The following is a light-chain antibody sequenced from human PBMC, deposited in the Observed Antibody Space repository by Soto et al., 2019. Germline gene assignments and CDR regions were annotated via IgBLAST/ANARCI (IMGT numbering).Light chain of an antibody. V-gene: IGKV3-20*01. Sequence: EIVLTQSPGTLSLSPGERATLSCRASQTITLNYLAWYQQKPGQAPRLLIYGVSTRATGMPDKFSGSGSGTDFTLTISRLEPEDFAVYYCQQYGSSPFTFGPGSKVDIK. CDR2: GVS. CDR3: QQYGSSPFT. CDR1: QTITLNY. J-gene: IGKJ3*01.